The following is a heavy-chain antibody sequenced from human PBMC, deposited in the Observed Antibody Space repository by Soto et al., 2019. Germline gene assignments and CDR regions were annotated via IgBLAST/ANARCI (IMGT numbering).Heavy chain of an antibody. V-gene: IGHV3-30*18. J-gene: IGHJ3*02. CDR3: AKDLTDYGDLFDI. Sequence: QVQLVESGGGVVQPGRSLRLSCAASGFTFSSYGMHWVRQAPGKGLEWVAVISYDGSNKYYADSVKGRFTISRDNSKNTLYLQMNSLRAEDTAVYYCAKDLTDYGDLFDIWGQGTMVTVSS. D-gene: IGHD4-17*01. CDR1: GFTFSSYG. CDR2: ISYDGSNK.